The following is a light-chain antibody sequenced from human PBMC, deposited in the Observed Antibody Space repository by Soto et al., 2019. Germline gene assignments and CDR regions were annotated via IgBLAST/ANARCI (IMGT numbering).Light chain of an antibody. J-gene: IGKJ2*01. CDR3: QQSHGIPYT. V-gene: IGKV1-39*01. CDR2: AAS. CDR1: QTISTY. Sequence: DIQMTQSPSSLSAAVGDRVTITCRASQTISTYLNWYQQKPGKAPKLLIYAASSLQSGVPSRLTGSGSGTEFTLTISSLQPEDFATYYCQQSHGIPYTFGQGTKLEIK.